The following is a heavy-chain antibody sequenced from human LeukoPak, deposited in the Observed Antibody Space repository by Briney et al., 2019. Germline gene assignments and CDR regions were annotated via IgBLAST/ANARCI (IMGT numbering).Heavy chain of an antibody. J-gene: IGHJ4*02. V-gene: IGHV3-33*01. CDR3: ASAHSSSSTFDL. Sequence: GRSLRLSCAASGFTFSDYGIHWVRQAPGQGLEWVALIWDDGSKKYYADSVKGRFTISRDNTKNTLYMQLNSLRADDTAVYYCASAHSSSSTFDLWGQGTLVTVSS. CDR1: GFTFSDYG. CDR2: IWDDGSKK. D-gene: IGHD6-6*01.